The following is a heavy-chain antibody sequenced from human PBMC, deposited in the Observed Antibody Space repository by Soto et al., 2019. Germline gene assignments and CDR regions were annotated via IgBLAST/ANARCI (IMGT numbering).Heavy chain of an antibody. V-gene: IGHV3-30-3*01. D-gene: IGHD6-19*01. CDR1: GFTFSSYA. CDR2: ISYDGSNK. Sequence: QVQLVESGGGVVQPGRSLRLSCAASGFTFSSYAMHWVRQAPGKGLEWVAVISYDGSNKYYADSVKGRFTISRDNSKNTLYLQMNSLRAEDTAVYYCARTGAGIAVAGTDYYYYGMDVW. J-gene: IGHJ6*01. CDR3: ARTGAGIAVAGTDYYYYGMDV.